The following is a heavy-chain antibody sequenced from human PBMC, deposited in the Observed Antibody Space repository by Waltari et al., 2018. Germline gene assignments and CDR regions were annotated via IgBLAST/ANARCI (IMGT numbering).Heavy chain of an antibody. J-gene: IGHJ6*02. Sequence: QVQLVESGGGVVQPGRSLRLSCAASGFTFSSYAMHWVRQAPGKGLEWVAVISYDGSNKYDADSVKGRFTISRDNSKNTLYLQMNSLRAEDTAVYYCARDQSSYYYDSSGYYGMDVWGQGTTVTVSS. D-gene: IGHD3-22*01. V-gene: IGHV3-30*01. CDR2: ISYDGSNK. CDR1: GFTFSSYA. CDR3: ARDQSSYYYDSSGYYGMDV.